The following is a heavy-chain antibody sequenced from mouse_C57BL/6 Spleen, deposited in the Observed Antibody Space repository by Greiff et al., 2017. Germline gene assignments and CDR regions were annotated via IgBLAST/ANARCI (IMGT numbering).Heavy chain of an antibody. CDR1: GYTFTDYY. Sequence: VKLVESGAELVRPGASVKLSCKASGYTFTDYYINWVKQRPGQGLEWIARIYPGSGNTYYNEKFKGKATLTAEKSSSTAYMQLSSLTSEDSAVYFCARSDDGYRYFDVWGTGTTVTVSS. CDR3: ARSDDGYRYFDV. J-gene: IGHJ1*03. CDR2: IYPGSGNT. D-gene: IGHD2-3*01. V-gene: IGHV1-76*01.